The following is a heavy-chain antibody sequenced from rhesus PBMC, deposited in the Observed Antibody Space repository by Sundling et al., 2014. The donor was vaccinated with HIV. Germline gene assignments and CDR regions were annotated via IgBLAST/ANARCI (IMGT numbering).Heavy chain of an antibody. J-gene: IGHJ4*01. CDR3: ARDGWDTGFDY. Sequence: QVHLQESGPGLVKPSETLSLTCAVSGGSISGGYYWSWIRQPPGKGLEWIGNIHGSGASTNYNPSLKSRATISKGTSKNQFSLKLSSVTAADTAVYYCARDGWDTGFDYWGQGVVVTVSS. V-gene: IGHV4-106*01. D-gene: IGHD5-42*01. CDR2: IHGSGAST. CDR1: GGSISGGYY.